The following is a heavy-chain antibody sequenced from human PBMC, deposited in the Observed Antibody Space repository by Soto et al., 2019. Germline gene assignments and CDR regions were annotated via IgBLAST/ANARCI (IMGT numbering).Heavy chain of an antibody. V-gene: IGHV4-31*03. CDR3: ARSRGGNSWLDY. CDR2: IYYSGST. Sequence: SETLSLTCTVSGGSISSGGYYWSWIRQHPGKGLEWIGYIYYSGSTYYNPSLKSRVTISVDTSKNQFSLKLSSVTAADTAVYYCARSRGGNSWLDYWGQGTLVTVSS. CDR1: GGSISSGGYY. D-gene: IGHD2-21*02. J-gene: IGHJ4*02.